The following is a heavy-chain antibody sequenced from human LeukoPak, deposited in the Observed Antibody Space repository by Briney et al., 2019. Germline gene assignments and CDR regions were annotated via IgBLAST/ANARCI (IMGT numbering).Heavy chain of an antibody. CDR2: ISGSGDST. Sequence: GGSLRLSCAASGFPFSTYAMSWVRQAPGKGLEWVSAISGSGDSTYYADSVKGRFTISRDNSKNTLYLQMNSLGAEDTAVYYCAKVRTSGWSPFDYWGQGTLVTVSS. D-gene: IGHD6-19*01. V-gene: IGHV3-23*01. CDR3: AKVRTSGWSPFDY. J-gene: IGHJ4*02. CDR1: GFPFSTYA.